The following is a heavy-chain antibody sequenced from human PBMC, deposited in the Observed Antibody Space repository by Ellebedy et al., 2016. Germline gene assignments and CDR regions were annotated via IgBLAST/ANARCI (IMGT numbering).Heavy chain of an antibody. J-gene: IGHJ3*02. D-gene: IGHD3-10*01. CDR2: IYPGDSDT. CDR3: ARRQLDPRSPWFGAFDI. CDR1: GYTFSSYW. Sequence: GESLQISXRGSGYTFSSYWIGWVRQMPGQGLEWMGIIYPGDSDTRYSPSFQGQVTISADKSTSTAYLQWRSLKASDTAMYYCARRQLDPRSPWFGAFDIWGQGTMVTVSS. V-gene: IGHV5-51*01.